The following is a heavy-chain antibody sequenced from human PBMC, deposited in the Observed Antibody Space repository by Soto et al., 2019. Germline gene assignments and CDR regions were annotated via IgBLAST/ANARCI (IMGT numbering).Heavy chain of an antibody. CDR2: MNPNSGDT. CDR3: ARVEIRDAFDI. D-gene: IGHD1-1*01. CDR1: GYTLTSDH. J-gene: IGHJ3*02. Sequence: QVQLVQSGAEVKKPGASVQVSCRASGYTLTSDHIHWVRQATGQGLEWMGWMNPNSGDTDYAQKFQGRVTMTRNTSIGTAYMELGSLTSKDTAVYYCARVEIRDAFDIWGQGTMVTVS. V-gene: IGHV1-8*02.